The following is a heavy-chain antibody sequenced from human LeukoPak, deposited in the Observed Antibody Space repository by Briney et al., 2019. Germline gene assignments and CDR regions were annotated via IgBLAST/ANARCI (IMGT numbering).Heavy chain of an antibody. CDR2: IYYSGST. Sequence: SETLSLTCTVSGGSVSSGSYYWSWIRQPPGKGLDWIGYIYYSGSTNYNPSLKSRVTISVDTSKNQFSLKLSSVTAADTAVYYCARGDSAAASRGYYYYYYGMDVWGQGTTVTVSS. D-gene: IGHD2-2*01. CDR1: GGSVSSGSYY. J-gene: IGHJ6*02. V-gene: IGHV4-61*01. CDR3: ARGDSAAASRGYYYYYYGMDV.